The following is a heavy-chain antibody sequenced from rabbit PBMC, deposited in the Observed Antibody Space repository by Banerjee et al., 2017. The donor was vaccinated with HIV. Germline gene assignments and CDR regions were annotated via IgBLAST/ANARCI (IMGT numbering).Heavy chain of an antibody. CDR1: GIDFSSYG. Sequence: QEQLVESGGGLVQPGESLKLSCKASGIDFSSYGISWVRQAPGKGPEWIAYIYPGFGIRNYANSVKGRFTISSDNAQNTVFLQMTSLTASDTATYFCAREIRYTYGYAGYVYATNLWGPGTLVTVS. CDR2: IYPGFGIR. J-gene: IGHJ4*01. CDR3: AREIRYTYGYAGYVYATNL. V-gene: IGHV1S47*01. D-gene: IGHD6-1*01.